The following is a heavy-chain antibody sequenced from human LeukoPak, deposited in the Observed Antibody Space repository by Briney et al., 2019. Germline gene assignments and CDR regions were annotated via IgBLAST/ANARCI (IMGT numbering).Heavy chain of an antibody. CDR3: AGSLGYCTSNVCYLKY. V-gene: IGHV1-18*01. CDR2: ISAQHGQT. CDR1: GYSENFYG. D-gene: IGHD2-8*01. Sequence: ASVKVSCKTSGYSENFYGITWVRQVAGQGGGWMGWISAQHGQTEYAPNSQDRVTMTTDTYTNTAYMELRSLRSDDTAVYYCAGSLGYCTSNVCYLKYWGQGTLVTVSS. J-gene: IGHJ4*02.